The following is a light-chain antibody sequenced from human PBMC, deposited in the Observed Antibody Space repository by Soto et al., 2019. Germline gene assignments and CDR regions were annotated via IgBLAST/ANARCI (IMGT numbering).Light chain of an antibody. J-gene: IGKJ3*01. Sequence: AIQLTQSPSSLSASVGDRVTITCRASQGISSALAWYQQKPGKAPKLLIYDASSLESGVPSRFSGSGSGTDFTLTISSLQPEDFATYYCQQFNNYPPFTFGPGTKVX. CDR3: QQFNNYPPFT. V-gene: IGKV1D-13*01. CDR2: DAS. CDR1: QGISSA.